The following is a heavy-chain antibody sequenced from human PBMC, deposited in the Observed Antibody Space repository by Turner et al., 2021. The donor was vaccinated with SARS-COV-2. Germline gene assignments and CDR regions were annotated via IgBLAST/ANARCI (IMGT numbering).Heavy chain of an antibody. Sequence: QVQLVQSGADVKQPGASVSVSCKVSGYTLIELSMHWVRQAPGKGLEWMGGFDPEDGETIYAQKFQGRVTMTEDTSTDTAYMELSSLRSEDTAVYYCATGYAYCGGDCSIHYWGQGTLVTVSS. V-gene: IGHV1-24*01. D-gene: IGHD2-21*02. CDR1: GYTLIELS. CDR2: FDPEDGET. CDR3: ATGYAYCGGDCSIHY. J-gene: IGHJ4*02.